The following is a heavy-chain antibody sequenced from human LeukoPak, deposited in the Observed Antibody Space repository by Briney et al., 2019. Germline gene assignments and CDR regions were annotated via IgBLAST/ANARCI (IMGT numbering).Heavy chain of an antibody. Sequence: SETLSLTCTVSGGSISSYYWSWIRQPPGKGLEWIGYISYSGSTNYNPSLKSRVTISVDTSKHQFSLKLSAVTAADAAVYYCARGPHKFDYWGQGSLVTVSS. V-gene: IGHV4-59*01. J-gene: IGHJ4*02. CDR2: ISYSGST. CDR1: GGSISSYY. CDR3: ARGPHKFDY.